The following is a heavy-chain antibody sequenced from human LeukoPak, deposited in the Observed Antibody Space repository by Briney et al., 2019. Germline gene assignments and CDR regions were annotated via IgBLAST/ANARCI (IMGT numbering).Heavy chain of an antibody. CDR1: GVSINTYF. Sequence: TSETLSLTCTVSGVSINTYFWSWIRQPPGKGLEWIGFIYHSGNTNSNPSLKGRVTLSADTSKSQFSLELTSVTAADTAVYFCARGGMSTYYDSGGYFSYWGQGTLVTVSS. CDR3: ARGGMSTYYDSGGYFSY. V-gene: IGHV4-59*01. J-gene: IGHJ4*02. D-gene: IGHD3-22*01. CDR2: IYHSGNT.